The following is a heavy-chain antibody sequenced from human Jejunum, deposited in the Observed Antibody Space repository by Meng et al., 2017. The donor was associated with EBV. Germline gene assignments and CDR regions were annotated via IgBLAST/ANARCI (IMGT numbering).Heavy chain of an antibody. J-gene: IGHJ4*02. CDR2: IYHGGGT. V-gene: IGHV4-4*02. CDR3: AGNGYYALEY. CDR1: GGSISDNDW. D-gene: IGHD3-22*01. Sequence: QVQLQVSGPRLGKPSGTLSLTCVVSGGSISDNDWWSWVRQPPGKGLEWLGEIYHGGGTNYNPSLESRVTISVDKSKNQFSLKLNSVTVADTAVYYCAGNGYYALEYWGPGILVTVSS.